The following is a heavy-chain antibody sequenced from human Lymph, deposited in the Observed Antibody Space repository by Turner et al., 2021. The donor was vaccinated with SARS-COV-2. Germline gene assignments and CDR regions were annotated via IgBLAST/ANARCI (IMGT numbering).Heavy chain of an antibody. Sequence: EVQLVESGGGLVQPGGSLRLSCAASGFTFSYYWMSWVRQAPVKWLEWVTNIKQDGSEKYYVDSVKGLFTITRDNAKNSLFLQMNSLRAEDTAVYYCARMGSSSCYFDYWGQGTLVTVSS. J-gene: IGHJ4*02. CDR2: IKQDGSEK. V-gene: IGHV3-7*01. CDR3: ARMGSSSCYFDY. D-gene: IGHD1-26*01. CDR1: GFTFSYYW.